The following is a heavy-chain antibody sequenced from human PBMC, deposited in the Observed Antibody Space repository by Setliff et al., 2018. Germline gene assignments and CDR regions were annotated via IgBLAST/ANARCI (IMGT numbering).Heavy chain of an antibody. J-gene: IGHJ6*02. V-gene: IGHV1-69*05. CDR2: IIPIYGTA. D-gene: IGHD3-10*01. CDR3: ARGEREGITMVRGVRGTHYYYGMDV. CDR1: GGTFSSYA. Sequence: SVKVSCKASGGTFSSYAISWVRQAPGQGLEWMGGIIPIYGTANYAQKFQGRVTITTDESTSTAYMELSSLRSEDTAVYYCARGEREGITMVRGVRGTHYYYGMDVWGQGTTVTVSS.